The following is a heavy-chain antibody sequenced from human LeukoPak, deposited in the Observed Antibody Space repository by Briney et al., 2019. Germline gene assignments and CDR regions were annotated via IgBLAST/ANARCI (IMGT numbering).Heavy chain of an antibody. CDR1: GYTFTSYD. V-gene: IGHV1-8*01. D-gene: IGHD2-2*02. CDR2: MNPNSGNT. Sequence: ASVKVSCKASGYTFTSYDINWVRQATRQGLEWMGWMNPNSGNTGYAQKFQGRVTMTRNTSISTAYMELSSLRSEDTAVYYCARVPAAIEDYYYYYYGMDVWGQGTTVTVSS. J-gene: IGHJ6*02. CDR3: ARVPAAIEDYYYYYYGMDV.